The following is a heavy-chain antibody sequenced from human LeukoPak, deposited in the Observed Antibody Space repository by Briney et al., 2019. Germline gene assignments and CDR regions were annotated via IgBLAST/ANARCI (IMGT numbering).Heavy chain of an antibody. CDR1: GXTFSSYS. D-gene: IGHD2-15*01. CDR2: ISSSSSSI. J-gene: IGHJ3*02. V-gene: IGHV3-48*02. Sequence: GGSLRLSCAASGXTFSSYSMNWVRQAPGKGLEWVSYISSSSSSIYYADSVKGRFTISRDNAKNSLYLQMNSLRDEDTAVYYCARAYSPDIVVVVAAVVPFDIWGQGTMVTVSS. CDR3: ARAYSPDIVVVVAAVVPFDI.